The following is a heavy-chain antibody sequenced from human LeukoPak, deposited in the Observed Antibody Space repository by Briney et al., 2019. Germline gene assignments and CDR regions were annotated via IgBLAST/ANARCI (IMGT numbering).Heavy chain of an antibody. V-gene: IGHV5-51*01. CDR3: ARSTDSSGYYDLWDY. CDR2: IYPGDSET. J-gene: IGHJ4*02. Sequence: GESLKISCKSSGYSFSSYWIDWVRHMSGKGLEWMGIIYPGDSETRYSPSFQGQVTISADNSISTAYLQWSSLKASDTAMYYCARSTDSSGYYDLWDYWGQGTLVTVSS. D-gene: IGHD3-22*01. CDR1: GYSFSSYW.